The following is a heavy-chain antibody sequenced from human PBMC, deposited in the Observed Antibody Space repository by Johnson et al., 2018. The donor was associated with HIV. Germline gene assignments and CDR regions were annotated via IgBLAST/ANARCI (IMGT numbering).Heavy chain of an antibody. V-gene: IGHV3-7*01. CDR3: ARARDYNFWSPATDI. CDR1: GFTFSSYW. Sequence: EKLVESGGGLVQPGGSLRLSCAASGFTFSSYWMSWVRQAPGKGLEWVANIKQDGSEKYYVDSVKGRFTISRDNAKNSLYLQMNSLRAEDTAVYYCARARDYNFWSPATDIWGQGTMVTVSS. J-gene: IGHJ3*02. D-gene: IGHD3-3*01. CDR2: IKQDGSEK.